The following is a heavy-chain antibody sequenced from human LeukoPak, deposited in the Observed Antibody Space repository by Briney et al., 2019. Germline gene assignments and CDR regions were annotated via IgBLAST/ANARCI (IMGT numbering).Heavy chain of an antibody. CDR1: GFTFSSYE. CDR2: ISSSGSTI. Sequence: PGGSLRLSCAASGFTFSSYEMNWVRQAPGKGLEWVSYISSSGSTIYYADSVKGRFTISRDNAKNSLFLQMNSLRAEDTALYYCARIDRFLYYMDVWGKGTTVTVSS. V-gene: IGHV3-48*03. J-gene: IGHJ6*03. D-gene: IGHD3-3*01. CDR3: ARIDRFLYYMDV.